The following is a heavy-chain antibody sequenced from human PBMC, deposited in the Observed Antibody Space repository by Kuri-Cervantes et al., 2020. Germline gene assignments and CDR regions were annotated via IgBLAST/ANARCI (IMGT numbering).Heavy chain of an antibody. V-gene: IGHV3-33*01. CDR3: ARHSSRWGMDV. J-gene: IGHJ6*02. CDR1: GFTFSSYG. D-gene: IGHD6-13*01. CDR2: IWYDGSNK. Sequence: GESLKISCAASGFTFSSYGMHWVRQAPGKGLEWVAVIWYDGSNKYYADSVKGRFTISRDNSKNTLYLQMNSLRAEDAAVYYCARHSSRWGMDVRGQGTTVTVSS.